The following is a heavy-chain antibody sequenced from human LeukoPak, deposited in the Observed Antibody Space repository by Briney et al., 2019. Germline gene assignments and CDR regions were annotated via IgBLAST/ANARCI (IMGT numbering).Heavy chain of an antibody. CDR1: GGSISSYY. J-gene: IGHJ4*02. CDR3: ARVYDSWSGYCTFDY. Sequence: PSETLSLTCTVSGGSISSYYWSWLRQPPGKGLEWIGYIYYSGSTNYNPSLKSRVTISVDTSKNQFSLKLSSVTAADTAVYYCARVYDSWSGYCTFDYWGQGTLVTVSS. V-gene: IGHV4-59*01. D-gene: IGHD3-3*01. CDR2: IYYSGST.